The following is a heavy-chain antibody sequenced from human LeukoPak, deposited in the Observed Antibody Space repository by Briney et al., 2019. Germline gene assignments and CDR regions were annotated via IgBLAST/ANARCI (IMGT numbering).Heavy chain of an antibody. CDR2: ISYDGSNK. J-gene: IGHJ4*02. D-gene: IGHD3-22*01. CDR1: GFTFSSYA. Sequence: GGSLRLSCAASGFTFSSYAMHWVRQAPGKGLEWVAVISYDGSNKYYADSVKGRFTISRDNSKNTLYLQMNSLRAEDTAVYYCAADYDSSGTLDYWGQGTLVTVSP. V-gene: IGHV3-30-3*01. CDR3: AADYDSSGTLDY.